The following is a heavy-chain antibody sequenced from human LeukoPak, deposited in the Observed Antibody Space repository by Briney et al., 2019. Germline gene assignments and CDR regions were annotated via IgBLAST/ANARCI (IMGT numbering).Heavy chain of an antibody. V-gene: IGHV1-18*01. D-gene: IGHD3-10*01. Sequence: GASVKVSCKASGYTFTSYGINWVRQAPGQGLQWMGWISGYSANTNYAQNFRDRVSMTTDTSTSTTYMELRSLRSDDTAVYYCARGVTELLWFGEPPAEYFQHWGQGTLVTVSS. CDR1: GYTFTSYG. CDR3: ARGVTELLWFGEPPAEYFQH. J-gene: IGHJ1*01. CDR2: ISGYSANT.